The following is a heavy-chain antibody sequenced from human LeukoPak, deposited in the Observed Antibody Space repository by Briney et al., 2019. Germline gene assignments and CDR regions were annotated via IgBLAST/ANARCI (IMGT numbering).Heavy chain of an antibody. CDR2: ISSSSSTI. CDR1: GFTFSSCT. J-gene: IGHJ4*02. D-gene: IGHD4-17*01. Sequence: GGSLRLSCAASGFTFSSCTMNWVRQAPGKGLGWISYISSSSSTIYYADSVKGRFTISRDNAKNSLYLQMNSLRAEDTAVYYCARAYSTVTTYFDYWGQGTLVTVSS. V-gene: IGHV3-48*01. CDR3: ARAYSTVTTYFDY.